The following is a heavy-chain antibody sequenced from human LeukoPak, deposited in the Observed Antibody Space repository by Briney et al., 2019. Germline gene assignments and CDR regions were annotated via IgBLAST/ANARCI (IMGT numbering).Heavy chain of an antibody. D-gene: IGHD5-12*01. CDR2: ISYDGSNK. J-gene: IGHJ6*03. Sequence: GGSLRLSCAASGFTFSSYAMHWVRQAPGKGLEWVAVISYDGSNKYYADSVKGRFTISRDNSKNALYLQMNSLRAEDTAVYYCARENRGYDYGPWDYYYYYMDVWGKGTTVTVSS. CDR3: ARENRGYDYGPWDYYYYYMDV. CDR1: GFTFSSYA. V-gene: IGHV3-30*04.